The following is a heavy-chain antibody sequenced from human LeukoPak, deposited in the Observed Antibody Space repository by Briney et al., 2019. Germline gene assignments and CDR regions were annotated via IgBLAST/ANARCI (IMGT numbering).Heavy chain of an antibody. J-gene: IGHJ4*02. CDR2: INHSGST. CDR1: GGSFSGYY. CDR3: AREILWWERGNFDY. Sequence: SETLSLTCAVYGGSFSGYYWSWIRQPPGKGLEWIGEINHSGSTNYNPSLKSRVTISVDTSKNQFSLKLSSVTAADTAVYYCAREILWWERGNFDYWGQGTLVTVSS. D-gene: IGHD2-21*01. V-gene: IGHV4-34*01.